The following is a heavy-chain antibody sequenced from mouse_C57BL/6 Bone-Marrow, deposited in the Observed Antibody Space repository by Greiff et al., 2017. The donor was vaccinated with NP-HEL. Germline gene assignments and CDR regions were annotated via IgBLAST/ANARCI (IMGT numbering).Heavy chain of an antibody. J-gene: IGHJ3*01. CDR3: ARSGNYGSPFAY. CDR2: INPNNGGT. CDR1: GYTFTDYY. D-gene: IGHD1-1*01. V-gene: IGHV1-26*01. Sequence: EVKLQQSGPELVKPGASVKISCKASGYTFTDYYMNWVKQSHGKSLEWIGDINPNNGGTSYNQKFKGKATLTVDKSSSTAYMELRSLTSEDSAVYYCARSGNYGSPFAYWGQGTLVTVSA.